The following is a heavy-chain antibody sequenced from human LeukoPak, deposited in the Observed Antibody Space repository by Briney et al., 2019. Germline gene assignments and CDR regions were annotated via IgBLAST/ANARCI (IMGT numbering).Heavy chain of an antibody. V-gene: IGHV4-34*01. CDR3: ARVPFYGDYFDY. CDR2: INHGGST. CDR1: GGSFSGYY. Sequence: SETLSLTCAVYGGSFSGYYWSWIRQPPGKGLEWIGEINHGGSTNYNPSLKSRVTISVDTSKNQFSLKLSSVTAADTAVYYCARVPFYGDYFDYWGQGTLVTVSS. D-gene: IGHD4-17*01. J-gene: IGHJ4*02.